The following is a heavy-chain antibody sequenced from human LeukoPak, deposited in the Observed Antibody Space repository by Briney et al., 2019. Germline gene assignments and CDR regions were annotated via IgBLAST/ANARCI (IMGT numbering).Heavy chain of an antibody. Sequence: GGSLRLSCAASGLPFSNYEMNWVRQAPGKGLEWVSYISSSGSTIYFADSVKGRFTISRDSANNSLYLQMNSLRAEDTAVYYCARVHPALLVRGSFDYWGQGTLVTVSS. CDR3: ARVHPALLVRGSFDY. V-gene: IGHV3-48*03. D-gene: IGHD2-8*02. J-gene: IGHJ4*02. CDR1: GLPFSNYE. CDR2: ISSSGSTI.